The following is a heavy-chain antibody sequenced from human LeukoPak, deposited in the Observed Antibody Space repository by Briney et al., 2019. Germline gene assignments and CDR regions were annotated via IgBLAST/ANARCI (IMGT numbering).Heavy chain of an antibody. Sequence: SETLSLTCAVYGGSFSGYYWSWIRQPPGKGLEWIGEINDSGSTNYNPSLKSRVTISVDTSKNQFSLKLSSVTAADTAVYYCARRRMAYYYGSGRIDVGFDYWGQGTLVTVSS. J-gene: IGHJ4*02. CDR2: INDSGST. V-gene: IGHV4-34*01. CDR3: ARRRMAYYYGSGRIDVGFDY. D-gene: IGHD3-10*01. CDR1: GGSFSGYY.